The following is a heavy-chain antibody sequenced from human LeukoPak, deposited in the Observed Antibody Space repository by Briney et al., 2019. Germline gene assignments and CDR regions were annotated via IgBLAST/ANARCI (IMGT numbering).Heavy chain of an antibody. CDR1: GFTFSSYG. J-gene: IGHJ4*02. Sequence: GGSLRLSCAASGFTFSSYGMHWVRQAPGKGLEWVAVISYDGSNKYYADSVKGRFTISRDNSKNTLYLQMNSLRAEDTAVYYCARDHTENFDYWGQGTLVTVSS. CDR3: ARDHTENFDY. V-gene: IGHV3-30*03. D-gene: IGHD5-18*01. CDR2: ISYDGSNK.